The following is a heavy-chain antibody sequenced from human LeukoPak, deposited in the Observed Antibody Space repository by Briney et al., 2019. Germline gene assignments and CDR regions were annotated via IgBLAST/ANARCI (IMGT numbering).Heavy chain of an antibody. V-gene: IGHV3-21*01. Sequence: AGGSLRLSCAASGFTFSSYSMNRVRQAPGKGLEWVSSISSSGTYIYYADSVRGRFTISRDNAKNSLYLQMNSLRAEDTAVYYCARERYSSSHDYFDYWGQGTLVTVSS. J-gene: IGHJ4*02. CDR1: GFTFSSYS. CDR2: ISSSGTYI. CDR3: ARERYSSSHDYFDY. D-gene: IGHD6-13*01.